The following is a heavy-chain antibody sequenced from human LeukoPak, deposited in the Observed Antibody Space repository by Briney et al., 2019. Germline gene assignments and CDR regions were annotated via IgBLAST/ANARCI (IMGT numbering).Heavy chain of an antibody. CDR1: GFTFDDYG. Sequence: AGGSLRLSCAASGFTFDDYGMSWVRQAPGKGLEWVSGINWNGGSTGYADSVKGRFTISRDNSKNTLYLQMNSLRAEDTAVYYCAKVALSSSFPYWGQGTLVTVSS. D-gene: IGHD6-13*01. CDR2: INWNGGST. J-gene: IGHJ4*02. CDR3: AKVALSSSFPY. V-gene: IGHV3-20*04.